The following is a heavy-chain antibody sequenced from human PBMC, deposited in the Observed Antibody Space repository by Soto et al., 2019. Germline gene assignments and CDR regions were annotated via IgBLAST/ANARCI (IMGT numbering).Heavy chain of an antibody. CDR2: IYYSGST. CDR1: GGSISSSSYY. J-gene: IGHJ6*02. D-gene: IGHD3-3*02. Sequence: QLQLQESGPGLVKPSETLSLTCTVSGGSISSSSYYWGWIRQPPGKGLEWIGSIYYSGSTYYNPSLQSRVTISVDTSKNQFSLKLSSVTAADTAVYYCARLQLAPAYYYGMDVWGQGTTVTVSS. CDR3: ARLQLAPAYYYGMDV. V-gene: IGHV4-39*01.